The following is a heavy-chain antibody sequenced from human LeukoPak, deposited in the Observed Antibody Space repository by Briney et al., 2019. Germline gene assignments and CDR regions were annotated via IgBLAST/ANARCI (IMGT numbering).Heavy chain of an antibody. CDR2: INPDSGGT. J-gene: IGHJ4*02. Sequence: ASVKVSCKASGYTFTGYYIHWVRQAPGQGPEWMGWINPDSGGTNYAQKFQGRVTMSTDTSISPAYIELSRLISDDPPLYYLACLPPCGGDCNSFDYWGQGTQVTVSS. D-gene: IGHD2-21*02. V-gene: IGHV1-2*02. CDR3: ACLPPCGGDCNSFDY. CDR1: GYTFTGYY.